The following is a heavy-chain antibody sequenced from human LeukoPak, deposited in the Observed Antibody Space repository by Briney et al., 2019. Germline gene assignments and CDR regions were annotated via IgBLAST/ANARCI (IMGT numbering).Heavy chain of an antibody. CDR3: ASRDGYNYPPRDY. V-gene: IGHV3-48*03. J-gene: IGHJ4*02. Sequence: GGSLRLSCAASGFTFSSYEMNWVRQTPGKGLEWVSYISSSGSTIYYADSVKGRFTISRDNAKNSLYLQMNSLRAEDTAVYYCASRDGYNYPPRDYWGQGTLVTVSS. CDR1: GFTFSSYE. D-gene: IGHD5-24*01. CDR2: ISSSGSTI.